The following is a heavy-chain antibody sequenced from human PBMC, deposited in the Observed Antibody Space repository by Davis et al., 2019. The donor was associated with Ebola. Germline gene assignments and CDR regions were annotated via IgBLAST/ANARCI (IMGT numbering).Heavy chain of an antibody. CDR3: ARGGSYRPYYFDF. Sequence: LRLSCTVSGGSISSGGYYWSWIRQHPGKGLEWIGRIYTSGSTNYNPSLKSRVTISVDTSTNQFSLKLSSVTAADTAVYYCARGGSYRPYYFDFWGQGTLVTVSS. J-gene: IGHJ4*02. V-gene: IGHV4-61*02. CDR2: IYTSGST. D-gene: IGHD3-16*02. CDR1: GGSISSGGYY.